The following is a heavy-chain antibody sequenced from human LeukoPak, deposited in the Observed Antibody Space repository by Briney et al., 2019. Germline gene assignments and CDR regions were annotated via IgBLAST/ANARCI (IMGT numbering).Heavy chain of an antibody. Sequence: ASVKVSCKASGYTFTSYAMNWVRQAPGQRLEWTGWINTNTGNPTYAQGFTGRFVFSLDTSVSTAYLQISSLKAEDTAVYYCARSVVDTAMVNWFDPWGQGTLVTVSS. J-gene: IGHJ5*02. D-gene: IGHD5-18*01. CDR1: GYTFTSYA. V-gene: IGHV7-4-1*02. CDR2: INTNTGNP. CDR3: ARSVVDTAMVNWFDP.